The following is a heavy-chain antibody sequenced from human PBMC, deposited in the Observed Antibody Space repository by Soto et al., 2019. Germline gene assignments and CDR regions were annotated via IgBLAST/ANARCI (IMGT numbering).Heavy chain of an antibody. CDR3: AAGYSTGLDGIDV. CDR2: IFPGDSES. D-gene: IGHD6-19*01. CDR1: GYNFANYW. J-gene: IGHJ3*01. Sequence: GESLKISCQGSGYNFANYWIGWVRQMPGKGLECMGMIFPGDSESKYSLSLQGQVRISAVKSISTAYIQWSTLKASDTAMYYCAAGYSTGLDGIDVWGQGTMVTVSS. V-gene: IGHV5-51*01.